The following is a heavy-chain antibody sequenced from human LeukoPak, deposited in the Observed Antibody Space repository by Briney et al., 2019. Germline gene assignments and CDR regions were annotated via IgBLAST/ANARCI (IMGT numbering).Heavy chain of an antibody. CDR2: ISAYNGNT. CDR1: GYTFTSYG. CDR3: ARSVRSSGYYSEVFLDY. J-gene: IGHJ4*02. V-gene: IGHV1-18*01. D-gene: IGHD3-22*01. Sequence: GASVKVSCKASGYTFTSYGISWVRQAPGQGLEWMGWISAYNGNTNCAQKLQGRVTMTTDTSTSTAYMELRSLRSDDTAVYYCARSVRSSGYYSEVFLDYWGQGTLVTVSS.